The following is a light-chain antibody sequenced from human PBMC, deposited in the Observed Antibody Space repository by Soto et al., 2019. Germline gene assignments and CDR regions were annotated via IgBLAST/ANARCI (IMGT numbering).Light chain of an antibody. J-gene: IGKJ4*01. CDR3: QQYNHWLT. V-gene: IGKV3-15*01. Sequence: EIVMTQSPATLSVSPGARVTLSCRASQNVNNNLAWHQQKPGQTPRLLIWGASTRATGIPERFSGSGSGTEFTLTISSLQSEDSAVYYCQQYNHWLTFGGGTKVEI. CDR1: QNVNNN. CDR2: GAS.